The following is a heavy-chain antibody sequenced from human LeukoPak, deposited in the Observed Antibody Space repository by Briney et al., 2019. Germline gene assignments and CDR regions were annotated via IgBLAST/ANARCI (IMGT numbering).Heavy chain of an antibody. J-gene: IGHJ4*02. V-gene: IGHV3-66*01. CDR1: GFTFDDYG. D-gene: IGHD6-13*01. CDR2: IQSGGST. CDR3: TTRDTSSWYAD. Sequence: PGGSLRLSCAASGFTFDDYGMSWVRQAPGKGLEWVSVIQSGGSTYYADSVTGRFTISRDISKNTLYLQMNRLRSEDTAVYYCTTRDTSSWYADWGQGTLVTVSS.